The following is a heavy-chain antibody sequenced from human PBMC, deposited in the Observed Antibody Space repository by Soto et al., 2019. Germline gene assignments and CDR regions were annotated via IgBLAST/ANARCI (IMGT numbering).Heavy chain of an antibody. CDR2: INHSGST. Sequence: PSETLSLTCAVYGGSFSGYYWSWIRQPPGKGLEWIGEINHSGSTNYNPSLKSRVTISVDTSKNQFSLKLSSVTAADTAVYYCARGKTGTTGSLYDYWGQGTLVTVSS. CDR1: GGSFSGYY. CDR3: ARGKTGTTGSLYDY. J-gene: IGHJ4*02. V-gene: IGHV4-34*01. D-gene: IGHD1-7*01.